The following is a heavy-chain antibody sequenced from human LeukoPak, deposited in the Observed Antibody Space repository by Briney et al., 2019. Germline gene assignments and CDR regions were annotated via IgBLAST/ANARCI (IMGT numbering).Heavy chain of an antibody. Sequence: GASMKVSCKASGGTFSSYAISWVRQAPGQGLEWMGGIIPIFGTANYAQKFQGRVTMTRDTSISTAYMELGRLRSDDTAVYYCARMGYDLRIVTTVTSYYYYYMDVWGKGTTVTVSS. CDR2: IIPIFGTA. D-gene: IGHD4-17*01. CDR3: ARMGYDLRIVTTVTSYYYYYMDV. CDR1: GGTFSSYA. V-gene: IGHV1-69*05. J-gene: IGHJ6*03.